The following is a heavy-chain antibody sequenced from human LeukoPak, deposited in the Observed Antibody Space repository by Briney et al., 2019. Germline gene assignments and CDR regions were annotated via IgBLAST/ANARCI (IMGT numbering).Heavy chain of an antibody. D-gene: IGHD1-1*01. J-gene: IGHJ4*02. V-gene: IGHV3-7*01. CDR2: ISQDGRTK. Sequence: PGGSLRLSCAASGFTFTTYYMTWVRQAPEKGLEWLANISQDGRTKYYADSVEGRFAIPRDNAINSVFLQMNSVRAEDTAVYYCARENWSNDYWGQGTLVTVSS. CDR3: ARENWSNDY. CDR1: GFTFTTYY.